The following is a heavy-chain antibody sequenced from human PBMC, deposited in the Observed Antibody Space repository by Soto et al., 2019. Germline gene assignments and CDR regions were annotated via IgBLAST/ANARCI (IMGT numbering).Heavy chain of an antibody. V-gene: IGHV3-23*01. CDR3: AKDRDYPRDQFHY. CDR2: ISANGQGI. J-gene: IGHJ4*02. D-gene: IGHD2-2*01. CDR1: GFTFSINA. Sequence: EVQLLESGGGLVQPGGSLRRSCATSGFTFSINALSWVRQATGKGLEWVSAISANGQGIYYADSVRGRFSISRDNSRNTVFLHMDSLRAEDTAVYYCAKDRDYPRDQFHYWGQGTLVTVSS.